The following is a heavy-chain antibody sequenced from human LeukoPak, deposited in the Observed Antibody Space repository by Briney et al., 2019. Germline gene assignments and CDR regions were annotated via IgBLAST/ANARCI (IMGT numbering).Heavy chain of an antibody. CDR1: GFTFSSYS. V-gene: IGHV3-21*04. CDR2: ISSSSSYI. CDR3: AKVLRYDSGGYYWYFDL. Sequence: PGGSLRLSCAASGFTFSSYSMNWVRQAPGKGLEWVSSISSSSSYIYYADSVKGRFTISRDNSKNTLYLQMDSLRAEDTAVYYCAKVLRYDSGGYYWYFDLWGRGTLVTVSS. J-gene: IGHJ2*01. D-gene: IGHD3-22*01.